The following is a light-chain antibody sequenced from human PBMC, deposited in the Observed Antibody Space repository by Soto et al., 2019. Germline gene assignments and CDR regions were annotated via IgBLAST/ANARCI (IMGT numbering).Light chain of an antibody. CDR2: DAS. CDR3: QQRSNWPRT. CDR1: QSVSSY. J-gene: IGKJ1*01. Sequence: TQSPSSLSASLGDRVTLSCRASQSVSSYLAWYQQKPGQAPRLLIYDASNRATGIPARFSGSGSGTDFTLTISSLEPEDFAVYYCQQRSNWPRTFGQGTKVEIK. V-gene: IGKV3-11*01.